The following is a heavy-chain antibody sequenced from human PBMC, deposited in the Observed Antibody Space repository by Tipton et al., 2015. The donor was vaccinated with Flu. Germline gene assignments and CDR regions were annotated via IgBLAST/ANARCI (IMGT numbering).Heavy chain of an antibody. V-gene: IGHV4-38-2*01. CDR1: GDAIRSGYL. CDR2: IFGTGST. J-gene: IGHJ4*02. CDR3: ARLTTRTYCPDY. D-gene: IGHD1-26*01. Sequence: LRLSCSVSGDAIRSGYLWGWIRQPPGRGLEWIGNIFGTGSTYLNPSLKSRVAISVDTSKNQFSLKLSSVTAADTAVYYCARLTTRTYCPDYWGQGTLVTVSS.